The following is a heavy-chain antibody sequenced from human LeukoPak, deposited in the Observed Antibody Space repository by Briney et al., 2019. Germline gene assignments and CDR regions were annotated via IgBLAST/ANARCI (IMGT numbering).Heavy chain of an antibody. D-gene: IGHD6-13*01. Sequence: SETLSLTCTVSGGSISSSSYYWGWIRQPPGKGLEWIGSIYYSGSTYYNPPLKSRVTISVDRSKNQFSLKLSSVTAADTAVYYCARDGDSSWFDYWGQGTLVTVSS. CDR3: ARDGDSSWFDY. J-gene: IGHJ4*02. CDR2: IYYSGST. CDR1: GGSISSSSYY. V-gene: IGHV4-39*07.